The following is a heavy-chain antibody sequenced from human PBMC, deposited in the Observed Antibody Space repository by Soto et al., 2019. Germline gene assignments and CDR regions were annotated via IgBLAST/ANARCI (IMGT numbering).Heavy chain of an antibody. Sequence: SVKVSCKASGGTFSSYAISWVRQAPGQGLEWMGGIIPIFGTANYAQKFQGRVTITADESTSTAYMELSSLRSEDTAVYYCAKANCGGDCYSNWFDPWGQGTLVTVSS. CDR2: IIPIFGTA. CDR3: AKANCGGDCYSNWFDP. CDR1: GGTFSSYA. J-gene: IGHJ5*02. V-gene: IGHV1-69*13. D-gene: IGHD2-21*02.